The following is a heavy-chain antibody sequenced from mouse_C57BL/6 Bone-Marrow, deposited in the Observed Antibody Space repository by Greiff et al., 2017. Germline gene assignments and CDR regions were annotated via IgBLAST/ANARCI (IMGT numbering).Heavy chain of an antibody. CDR1: GFTFSNYW. J-gene: IGHJ4*01. CDR2: IRLKSDNYAT. CDR3: TDVMG. V-gene: IGHV6-3*01. Sequence: EVQGVESGGGLVQPGGSMKLSCVASGFTFSNYWMNWVRQSPEKGLEWVAQIRLKSDNYATHYAESVKGRFTISRDDSKSSVYLQMNNLRAEDTGIYYCTDVMGGGQGTSVTVSS.